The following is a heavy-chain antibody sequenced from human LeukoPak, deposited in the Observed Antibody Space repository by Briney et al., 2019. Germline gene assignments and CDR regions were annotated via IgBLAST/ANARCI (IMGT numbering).Heavy chain of an antibody. Sequence: ASVKVSRKASNYTFTSYGISWVRQAPGQGLEWMAWINAYNGDTNYAQKLQGRVTLTTDTSTSTAYMELRSLRSDDTAVYYCARDRSGVWFDYWGQGTLVTVSS. CDR2: INAYNGDT. CDR3: ARDRSGVWFDY. CDR1: NYTFTSYG. D-gene: IGHD3-16*02. V-gene: IGHV1-18*01. J-gene: IGHJ4*02.